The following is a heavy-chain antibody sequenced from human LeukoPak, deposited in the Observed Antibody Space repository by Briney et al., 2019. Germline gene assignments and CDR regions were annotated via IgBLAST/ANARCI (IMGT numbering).Heavy chain of an antibody. D-gene: IGHD2-15*01. V-gene: IGHV4-4*07. J-gene: IGHJ4*02. CDR3: ARVDLRAAYFDY. CDR1: GGSISSYY. CDR2: IYTSGST. Sequence: PSETLSLTCTVSGGSISSYYWSWIRQPAGKGLEWIGRIYTSGSTGYNPSLKSRVTMSVDTSKNQFSLKLSSVAAADTAVYYCARVDLRAAYFDYWGQGTLVTVSS.